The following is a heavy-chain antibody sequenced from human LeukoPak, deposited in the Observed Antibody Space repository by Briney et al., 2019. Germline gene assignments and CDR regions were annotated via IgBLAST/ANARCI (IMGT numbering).Heavy chain of an antibody. V-gene: IGHV3-21*01. Sequence: KSGGSLRLSCAASGFTFSSYSMNWVRQAPGKGLEWVSSITSGGHIYYPDSLKGRFTISRDNAKNSLYLQMNSLRAEDTAIYYCARGAEYYYDSSGYFPFDYWGQGTLVTVSS. D-gene: IGHD3-22*01. CDR3: ARGAEYYYDSSGYFPFDY. CDR2: ITSGGHI. CDR1: GFTFSSYS. J-gene: IGHJ4*02.